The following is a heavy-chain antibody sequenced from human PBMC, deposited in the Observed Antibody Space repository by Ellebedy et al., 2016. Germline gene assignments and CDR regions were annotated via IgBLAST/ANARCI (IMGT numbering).Heavy chain of an antibody. CDR3: ASYPLIYDSSGYYPDY. D-gene: IGHD3-22*01. V-gene: IGHV3-74*01. J-gene: IGHJ4*02. Sequence: GESLKISXAASGFTFSSYWMHWVRQAPGKGLVWVSRINSDGSSTSYADSVKGRFTISRDNAKNTLYLQMNSLRAEDTAVYYCASYPLIYDSSGYYPDYWGQGTLVTVSS. CDR1: GFTFSSYW. CDR2: INSDGSST.